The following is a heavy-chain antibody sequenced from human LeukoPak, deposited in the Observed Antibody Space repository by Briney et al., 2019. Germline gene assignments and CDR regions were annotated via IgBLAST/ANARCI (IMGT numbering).Heavy chain of an antibody. D-gene: IGHD2-2*01. V-gene: IGHV3-48*03. CDR3: ARVLRSDCSSATCYSPFDI. Sequence: PPGGSLRLSCAASGFIFSSFEMSWVRQAPGKGLQWVSYIDSSGNTRYYADSVKGRFTISRDNAKNTLYLQMNSLRAEDTAVYYCARVLRSDCSSATCYSPFDIWGQGTMVTVSS. CDR2: IDSSGNTR. CDR1: GFIFSSFE. J-gene: IGHJ3*02.